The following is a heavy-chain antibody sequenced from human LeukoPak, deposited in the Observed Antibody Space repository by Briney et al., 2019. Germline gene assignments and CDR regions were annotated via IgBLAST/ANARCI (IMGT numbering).Heavy chain of an antibody. CDR1: GFTFSSYA. J-gene: IGHJ4*02. V-gene: IGHV3-30*04. D-gene: IGHD4-17*01. CDR2: ISYDGSNK. CDR3: ARDDPYGDYIDY. Sequence: GRSLRLSCAASGFTFSSYAMHWVRQAPGKGLEWVAVISYDGSNKYYADSVKGRFTISRDNSKNTLYLQMTSLRAEDTAVYYCARDDPYGDYIDYWGQGTLVTVSS.